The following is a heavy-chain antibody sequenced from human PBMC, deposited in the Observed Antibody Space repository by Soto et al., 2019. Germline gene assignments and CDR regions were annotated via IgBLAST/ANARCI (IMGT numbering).Heavy chain of an antibody. CDR3: ARLVNIFDFDS. D-gene: IGHD2-21*01. CDR1: GYSLTNYW. Sequence: AESMKISCTASGYSLTNYWIGWVRQMPGKGLGWMGIIYVGDSDTRYSPSFQGQITISADKSISTAYLQWSSLKPSDTTMYYCARLVNIFDFDSWGQGTLVTVSS. CDR2: IYVGDSDT. V-gene: IGHV5-51*01. J-gene: IGHJ5*01.